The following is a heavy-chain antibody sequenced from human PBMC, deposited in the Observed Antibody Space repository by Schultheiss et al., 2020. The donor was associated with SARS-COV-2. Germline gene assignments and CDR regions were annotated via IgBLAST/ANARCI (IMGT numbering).Heavy chain of an antibody. J-gene: IGHJ4*02. CDR2: IYYSGST. Sequence: SETLSLTCTVSGGSISSGGYYWSWIRQHPGKGLEWIGYIYYSGSTYYNPSLKSRVTISVDTSKNQFSLKLSSVTAADTAVYYCARGGERWLQFEGNFDYWGQGTLVTVSS. CDR3: ARGGERWLQFEGNFDY. D-gene: IGHD5-24*01. V-gene: IGHV4-31*03. CDR1: GGSISSGGYY.